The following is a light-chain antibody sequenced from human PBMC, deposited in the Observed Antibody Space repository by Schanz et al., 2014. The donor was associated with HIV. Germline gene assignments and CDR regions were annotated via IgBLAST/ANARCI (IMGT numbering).Light chain of an antibody. Sequence: QSVLTQPPSVSGAPGQRVTISCAGNSSNIGAGYDVHWYQQLPGTAPKLLIYGNNNRPSGIPDRFSGSKSDTSASLAITGLQSEDEAAYYCQSYDSGLSGRVFGGGTKLTVL. CDR1: SSNIGAGYD. J-gene: IGLJ3*02. CDR3: QSYDSGLSGRV. CDR2: GNN. V-gene: IGLV1-40*01.